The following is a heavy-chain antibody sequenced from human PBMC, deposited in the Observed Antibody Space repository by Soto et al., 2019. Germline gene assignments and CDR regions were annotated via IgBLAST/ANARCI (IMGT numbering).Heavy chain of an antibody. D-gene: IGHD6-19*01. J-gene: IGHJ4*02. V-gene: IGHV4-39*01. Sequence: PSETLSLTCTVSGGSISSSSYYWGWIRQPPGKGLEWIGSIYYSGSTYYNPSLKSRVTISVDTSKNQFSLKLSSVTAADTAVYYCASYSSGWYAYWGQGTLVTVSS. CDR2: IYYSGST. CDR3: ASYSSGWYAY. CDR1: GGSISSSSYY.